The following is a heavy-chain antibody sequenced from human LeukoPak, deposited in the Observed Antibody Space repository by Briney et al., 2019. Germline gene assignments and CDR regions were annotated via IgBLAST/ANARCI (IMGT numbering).Heavy chain of an antibody. CDR3: ARDSPRSHCSSTSCYNWFDP. V-gene: IGHV1-69*01. J-gene: IGHJ5*02. CDR2: IIPIFGTA. CDR1: GGTFSSYA. D-gene: IGHD2-2*01. Sequence: SVKVSCKASGGTFSSYAISWVRQAPGQGLEWMGGIIPIFGTANYAQKLQGRVTITADESTSTAYMELSSLRSEDTAVYYCARDSPRSHCSSTSCYNWFDPWGQGTLVTVSS.